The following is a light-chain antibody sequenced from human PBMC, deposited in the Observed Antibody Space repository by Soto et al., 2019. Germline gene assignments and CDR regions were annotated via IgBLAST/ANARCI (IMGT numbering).Light chain of an antibody. V-gene: IGKV3-15*01. CDR2: GAS. CDR1: QTVSSH. Sequence: EIVMTQSPDTLSVSPGERVTLSCRASQTVSSHLAWYQQKPGQAPRLLIFGASTRASGIPARFSGSGSETEFTLTIRSLQSEDFALYYCQQYHIWLYIFGQGTKLEIK. CDR3: QQYHIWLYI. J-gene: IGKJ2*01.